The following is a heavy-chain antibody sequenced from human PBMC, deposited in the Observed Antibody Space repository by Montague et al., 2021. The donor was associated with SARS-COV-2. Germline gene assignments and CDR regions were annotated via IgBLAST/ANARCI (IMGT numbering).Heavy chain of an antibody. CDR3: APREWELGAFDI. V-gene: IGHV3-48*03. D-gene: IGHD1-26*01. CDR1: GFAFSSYE. J-gene: IGHJ3*02. CDR2: ISSSGSTM. Sequence: SLRLSCAASGFAFSSYEMNWVRQAPGKGLEWVSYISSSGSTMYYADSVKGRFTISRDNAKNSLYLQMNSLRAEDTAVYYCAPREWELGAFDIWGQGTMVTGSS.